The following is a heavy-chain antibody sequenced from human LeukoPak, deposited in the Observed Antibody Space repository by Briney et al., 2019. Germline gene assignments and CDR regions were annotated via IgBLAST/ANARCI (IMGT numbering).Heavy chain of an antibody. CDR1: GDSISSSSSY. V-gene: IGHV4-39*07. D-gene: IGHD3-10*01. J-gene: IGHJ4*02. Sequence: SETLSLTCTVSGDSISSSSSYWGWIRQPPGKGLEWIGSMYHSGSTYYNPSLKSRVTISVDTSKNQFSLKLNSVTAADTAMYYCARVLTLFRGGFDYWGQGTLVTVSS. CDR2: MYHSGST. CDR3: ARVLTLFRGGFDY.